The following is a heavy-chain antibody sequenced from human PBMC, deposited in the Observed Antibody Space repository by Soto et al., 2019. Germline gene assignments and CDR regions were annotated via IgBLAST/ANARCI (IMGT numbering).Heavy chain of an antibody. CDR2: IIPIFGTA. CDR3: ARGNHCSSTSCYVPYYFDY. D-gene: IGHD2-2*01. J-gene: IGHJ4*02. CDR1: GYTFTSYG. V-gene: IGHV1-69*13. Sequence: SVKVSCKAPGYTFTSYGISWVRQAPGQGLEWMGWIIPIFGTANYAQKFQGRVTITADESTSTAYMELSSLRSEDTAVYYCARGNHCSSTSCYVPYYFDYWGQGTLVTVSS.